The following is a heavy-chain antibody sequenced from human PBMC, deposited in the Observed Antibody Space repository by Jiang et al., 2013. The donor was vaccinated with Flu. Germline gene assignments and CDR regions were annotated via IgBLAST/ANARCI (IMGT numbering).Heavy chain of an antibody. J-gene: IGHJ4*02. CDR2: ISYDGSNK. Sequence: LESGGGVVQPGRSLRLSCAASGFTFSSYGMHWVRQAPGKGLEWVAVISYDGSNKYYADSVKGRFTISRDNSKNTLYLQMNSLRAEDTAVYYCAKDRDSGSYYDGSYFDYWGQGTLVTVSS. V-gene: IGHV3-30*18. D-gene: IGHD1-26*01. CDR1: GFTFSSYG. CDR3: AKDRDSGSYYDGSYFDY.